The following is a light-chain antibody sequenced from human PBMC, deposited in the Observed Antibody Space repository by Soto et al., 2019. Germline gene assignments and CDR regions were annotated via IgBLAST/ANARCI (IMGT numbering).Light chain of an antibody. V-gene: IGKV3-11*01. CDR2: DAS. Sequence: EIVMTQSPATLSVSPGERATLSCRASQSVSILLAWYQQKPGQAPRLLIYDASNRAPGIPARFSGSGSGTDFTLTISSLEPEDFAVYYCQQRSTSLTFGGGTKVDIK. J-gene: IGKJ4*01. CDR1: QSVSIL. CDR3: QQRSTSLT.